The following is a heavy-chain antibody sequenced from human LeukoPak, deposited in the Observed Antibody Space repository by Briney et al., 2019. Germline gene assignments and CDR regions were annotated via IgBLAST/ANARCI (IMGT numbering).Heavy chain of an antibody. D-gene: IGHD6-13*01. J-gene: IGHJ3*01. CDR3: ARALNIAAAAID. CDR1: GFTVSNSY. CDR2: IYSAGST. V-gene: IGHV3-66*01. Sequence: PGGSLRLSCAASGFTVSNSYMSWVRQAQGMGLEWVSVIYSAGSTYSADSVKDRFTISRDNSKNTLYLQMNSLRAEDTAVYYCARALNIAAAAIDRGQGTMVAVSS.